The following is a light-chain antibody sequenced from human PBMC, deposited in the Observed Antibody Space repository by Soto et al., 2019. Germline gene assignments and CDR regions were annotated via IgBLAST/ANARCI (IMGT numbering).Light chain of an antibody. CDR2: GGS. Sequence: QSVLTQPASLSGSPGQSITISCTGTSSDVGSYKLVSWFQQHPGKAPKLMIYGGSKRPSGVSNRFSGSKSGNTASLTISGLQAEDEADYYCCSYASSSTYVFGTGTKVTVL. J-gene: IGLJ1*01. CDR3: CSYASSSTYV. V-gene: IGLV2-23*01. CDR1: SSDVGSYKL.